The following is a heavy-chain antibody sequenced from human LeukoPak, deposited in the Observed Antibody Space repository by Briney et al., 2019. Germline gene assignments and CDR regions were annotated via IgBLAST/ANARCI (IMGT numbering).Heavy chain of an antibody. J-gene: IGHJ4*02. D-gene: IGHD3-9*01. V-gene: IGHV1-2*02. Sequence: ASVKVYCKASGYTFTGYYMHWVRQAPGQGLEWMGWINPNSGGTNYAQKFQGRVTMTRDTSISTAYMELSRLRSDDTAVYYCARDDEYYDILTGYSLDYWGQGTLVTVSS. CDR1: GYTFTGYY. CDR3: ARDDEYYDILTGYSLDY. CDR2: INPNSGGT.